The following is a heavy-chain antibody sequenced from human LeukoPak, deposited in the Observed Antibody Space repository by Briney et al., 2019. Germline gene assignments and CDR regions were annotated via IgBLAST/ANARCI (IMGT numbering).Heavy chain of an antibody. CDR1: GYTFTDYY. Sequence: ASVKVSCKASGYTFTDYYMHWVRQAPGQGLEWMGRINPNSGGTNYAQKFQGRVTMTRNTSISTAYMELSSLRSEDTAVYYCARELRAVTYYYYYMDVWGKGTTVTVSS. CDR2: INPNSGGT. J-gene: IGHJ6*03. CDR3: ARELRAVTYYYYYMDV. V-gene: IGHV1-2*06. D-gene: IGHD3-10*01.